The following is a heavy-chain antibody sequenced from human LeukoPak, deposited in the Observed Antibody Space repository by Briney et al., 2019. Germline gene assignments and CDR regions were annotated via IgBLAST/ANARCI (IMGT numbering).Heavy chain of an antibody. J-gene: IGHJ6*02. D-gene: IGHD3-9*01. CDR2: INAGNGNT. CDR1: GYTFTSYA. Sequence: GASVKVSCKASGYTFTSYAMHWVRQAPGQRLEWMGWINAGNGNTKYSQKFQGRVTITRDTSASTAYMELSSLRSDDTAVYYCARDPALTYYDILTGYLYGMDVWGQGTTVTVSS. CDR3: ARDPALTYYDILTGYLYGMDV. V-gene: IGHV1-3*01.